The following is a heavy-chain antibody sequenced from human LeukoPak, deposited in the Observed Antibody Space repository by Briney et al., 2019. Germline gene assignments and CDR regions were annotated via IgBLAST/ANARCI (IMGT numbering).Heavy chain of an antibody. D-gene: IGHD3-22*01. Sequence: GGSLRLSCAAPGFTFSSYWMSWVRQAPGKGLEWVSGISGSGISTYYADSVKGRFTISRDNSKNTLYLQMNSLRVEDTAVYYCAKSWNYYDSSGDDALDIWGQGTMVTVSS. V-gene: IGHV3-23*01. CDR2: ISGSGIST. J-gene: IGHJ3*02. CDR1: GFTFSSYW. CDR3: AKSWNYYDSSGDDALDI.